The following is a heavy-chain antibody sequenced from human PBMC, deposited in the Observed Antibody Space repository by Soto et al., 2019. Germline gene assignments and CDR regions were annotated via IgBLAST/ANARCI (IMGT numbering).Heavy chain of an antibody. J-gene: IGHJ5*01. V-gene: IGHV3-23*01. CDR1: RFTFSDFA. Sequence: DVQLLESGGGLVQPGGSLTLSCAASRFTFSDFAMSWVRQAPGKGLEWVSSISGLGSDTYYADPVKGRFTISRDNSKNTLYLQMDGLRDEDTALYYCAKDAVPYNGKWDWFDSWGQGTLVIVS. D-gene: IGHD1-20*01. CDR3: AKDAVPYNGKWDWFDS. CDR2: ISGLGSDT.